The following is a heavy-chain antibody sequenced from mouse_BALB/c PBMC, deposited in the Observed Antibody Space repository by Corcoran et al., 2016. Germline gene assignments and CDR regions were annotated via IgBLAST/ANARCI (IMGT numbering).Heavy chain of an antibody. CDR3: AREDYYWYFDV. D-gene: IGHD2-4*01. V-gene: IGHV14-3*02. CDR1: GFNIKDTY. Sequence: EVQLQQSGAELVKPGASVKLSCTASGFNIKDTYMHWVKQGPEQGLEWIGRIDPANGNTKYDPKFQGKATITADTSSNTAYLQLSSLTSEDTAVYYCAREDYYWYFDVWGAGTTVTVSS. J-gene: IGHJ1*01. CDR2: IDPANGNT.